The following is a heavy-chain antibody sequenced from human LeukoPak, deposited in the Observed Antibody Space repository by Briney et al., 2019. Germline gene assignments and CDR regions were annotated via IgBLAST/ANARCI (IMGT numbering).Heavy chain of an antibody. J-gene: IGHJ4*02. CDR3: ARAYDSSTFDY. V-gene: IGHV3-48*01. D-gene: IGHD3-22*01. Sequence: PGGSLRLSCAASGFTFSSYSMNWVRQAPGKGLEWVSYISSSSSTIYYADSVKGRFTISRDNAKNSLYLQMNSLRAEDTAVYYCARAYDSSTFDYWGQGTLVTVSS. CDR2: ISSSSSTI. CDR1: GFTFSSYS.